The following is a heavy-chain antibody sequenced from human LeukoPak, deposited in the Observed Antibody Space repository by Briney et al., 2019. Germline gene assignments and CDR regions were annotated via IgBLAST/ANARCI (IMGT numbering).Heavy chain of an antibody. CDR2: IFDSGTT. D-gene: IGHD3-10*01. CDR1: GGSMTNYH. CDR3: ARGRLGGSGSYYNVLDY. Sequence: SETLSLTCTVSGGSMTNYHWSWIRQPPGKGLEWIGYIFDSGTTNYSPSLKSRVTISVDTSRNQFSLKLSSVTAADTAVYYCARGRLGGSGSYYNVLDYWGQGTLVTVSS. J-gene: IGHJ4*02. V-gene: IGHV4-59*01.